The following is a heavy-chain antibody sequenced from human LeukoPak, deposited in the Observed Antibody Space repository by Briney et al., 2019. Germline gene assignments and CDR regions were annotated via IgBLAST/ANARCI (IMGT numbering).Heavy chain of an antibody. Sequence: ASVKVSCKASGYTFTSYAMNWVRQAPGQGLEWMGWINTNTGNPTYAQGFTGRFVFSLDTSVSTAYLQISSLKAEDTAVYYCARGDCTNGVCCAEFDYWGQGTLVTVSS. J-gene: IGHJ4*02. V-gene: IGHV7-4-1*02. D-gene: IGHD2-8*01. CDR3: ARGDCTNGVCCAEFDY. CDR1: GYTFTSYA. CDR2: INTNTGNP.